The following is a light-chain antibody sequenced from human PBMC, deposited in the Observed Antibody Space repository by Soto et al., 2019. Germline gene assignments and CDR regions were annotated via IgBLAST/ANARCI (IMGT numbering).Light chain of an antibody. Sequence: EIVLTQSPGTLSLSPGERATLSCRASQSVSSSYLAWYQQKPGQAPRLLIYGASSRATGIPDRFSGSGSGTDFTLTISRLEPEDSPVYYFQAYGSTPRSFEQGTQMEIK. CDR3: QAYGSTPRS. J-gene: IGKJ1*01. CDR1: QSVSSSY. CDR2: GAS. V-gene: IGKV3-20*01.